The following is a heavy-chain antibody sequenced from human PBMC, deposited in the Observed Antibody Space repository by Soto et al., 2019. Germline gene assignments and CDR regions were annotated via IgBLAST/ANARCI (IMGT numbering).Heavy chain of an antibody. V-gene: IGHV2-26*01. CDR3: ARIRVGATDVFDY. D-gene: IGHD1-26*01. Sequence: SGPTLVNPTETLTLTCTVSGFSLSNARMGVIWIRQPPGKALEWLAHIFSNDEKSYSTSLKSRLTISKDTSKSQVVLTMTNMDPVDTATYYCARIRVGATDVFDYWGQGTLVTVSS. CDR1: GFSLSNARMG. J-gene: IGHJ4*02. CDR2: IFSNDEK.